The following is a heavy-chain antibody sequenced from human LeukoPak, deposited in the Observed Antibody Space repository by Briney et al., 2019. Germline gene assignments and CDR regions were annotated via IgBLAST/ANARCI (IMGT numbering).Heavy chain of an antibody. CDR2: IIPIFGTA. J-gene: IGHJ4*02. D-gene: IGHD2-2*01. Sequence: SVKVSCKASGGTFSSYAISWVRQAPGQGLEWMGGIIPIFGTANYAQKFQGRVTITADESTSTAYMELSSLRSEDTAVYYCAREVVVVPAAAPRMKGSSSWVLDYWGQGTLVTVSS. V-gene: IGHV1-69*13. CDR3: AREVVVVPAAAPRMKGSSSWVLDY. CDR1: GGTFSSYA.